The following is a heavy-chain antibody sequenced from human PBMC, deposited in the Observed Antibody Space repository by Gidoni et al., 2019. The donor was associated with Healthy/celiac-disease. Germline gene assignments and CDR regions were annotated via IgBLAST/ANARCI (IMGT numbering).Heavy chain of an antibody. J-gene: IGHJ4*02. CDR2: FDPEDGET. V-gene: IGHV1-24*01. D-gene: IGHD3-22*01. Sequence: QVQLVQSGAEVKKPGASVKVSCKVSGYTLPELSMHWVRQATGKGLEWMGGFDPEDGETINAQKFQGRVTMTEDTSTDTAYMELSSLRSEDTAVYYCATATSSGYYLYYFDYWGQGTLVTVSS. CDR3: ATATSSGYYLYYFDY. CDR1: GYTLPELS.